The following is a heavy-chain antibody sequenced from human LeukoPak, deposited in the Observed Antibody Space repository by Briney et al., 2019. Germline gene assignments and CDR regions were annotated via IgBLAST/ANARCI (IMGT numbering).Heavy chain of an antibody. CDR2: ISSSSIYI. J-gene: IGHJ3*02. Sequence: NTGGSLRLSCAASGFTFSNYRMNWVRQAPGKGLEWVSSISSSSIYIYYADSLKGRFTISRDNAKNSLYLQVNSLRAEDTAVYYCARGRDGYNLVDAFDIWGQGIMVTVSS. D-gene: IGHD5-24*01. CDR3: ARGRDGYNLVDAFDI. CDR1: GFTFSNYR. V-gene: IGHV3-21*01.